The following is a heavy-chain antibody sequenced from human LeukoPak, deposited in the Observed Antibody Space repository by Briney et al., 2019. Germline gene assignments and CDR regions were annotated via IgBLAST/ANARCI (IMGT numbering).Heavy chain of an antibody. D-gene: IGHD1-26*01. CDR1: GFTFSSYS. Sequence: GGSLRLSCAASGFTFSSYSMNWVRQAPGKGLEWVSSISSSSCYIYYADSVKGRFTISRDNAKNTLYLQMNSLRAEDTAVYYCASSTYSGSHWDAFDIWGQGTMVTVSS. CDR3: ASSTYSGSHWDAFDI. CDR2: ISSSSCYI. J-gene: IGHJ3*02. V-gene: IGHV3-21*01.